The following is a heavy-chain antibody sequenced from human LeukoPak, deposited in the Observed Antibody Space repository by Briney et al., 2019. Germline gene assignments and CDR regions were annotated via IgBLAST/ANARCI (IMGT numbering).Heavy chain of an antibody. D-gene: IGHD5-24*01. Sequence: GGSLRLSCAASGFTFSSYAMSWVRQAPGKGLEWVSAISGSGGSTYYADSVKGRFTISRDNSKSTLFLQMNSLRAEDTAVYYCAKDPRVGSRVAAPCHWGQGTLVTVSS. CDR3: AKDPRVGSRVAAPCH. CDR1: GFTFSSYA. J-gene: IGHJ4*02. V-gene: IGHV3-23*01. CDR2: ISGSGGST.